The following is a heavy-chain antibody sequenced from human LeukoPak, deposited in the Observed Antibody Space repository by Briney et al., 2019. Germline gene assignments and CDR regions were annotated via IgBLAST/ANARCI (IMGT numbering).Heavy chain of an antibody. V-gene: IGHV3-33*01. Sequence: GGSLRLSCAASGFTFSSYGMHWVRQAPGKGLEWVAVIWYDGSNKYYADSVKGRFTISRDNSKNTLYLQMNSLRAEDTAVYYCARVVPAVFYYFDYWGQGTLVTVSS. D-gene: IGHD2-2*01. CDR2: IWYDGSNK. CDR1: GFTFSSYG. CDR3: ARVVPAVFYYFDY. J-gene: IGHJ4*02.